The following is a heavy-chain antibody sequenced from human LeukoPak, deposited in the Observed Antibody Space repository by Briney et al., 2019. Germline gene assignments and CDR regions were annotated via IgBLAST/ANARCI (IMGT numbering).Heavy chain of an antibody. CDR3: ARRQGCSSTSCPPDY. V-gene: IGHV1-2*02. Sequence: ASMKVSCKASGYSFTGYYMHWVRQAPGQGLEWMGCINPNSGGTDYAQKFQGRVTMTRDTSISTAYMELSRLTSDDTAVYYCARRQGCSSTSCPPDYWGQGTLVTVSS. CDR1: GYSFTGYY. J-gene: IGHJ4*02. D-gene: IGHD2-2*01. CDR2: INPNSGGT.